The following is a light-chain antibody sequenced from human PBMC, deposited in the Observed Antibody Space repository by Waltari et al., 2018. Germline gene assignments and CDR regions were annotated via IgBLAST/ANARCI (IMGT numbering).Light chain of an antibody. CDR1: SSDIGGYEH. J-gene: IGLJ1*01. V-gene: IGLV2-14*01. CDR3: SSYTRRNTPSSV. CDR2: EVT. Sequence: QSALTQPASVSGSPGQSITISCTRTSSDIGGYEHVSWYQQHPGKAPKLLIYEVTNRPSGVSNRFSGSKSGNTASLAISGLQPEDEADYYCSSYTRRNTPSSVFGTGTQVTVL.